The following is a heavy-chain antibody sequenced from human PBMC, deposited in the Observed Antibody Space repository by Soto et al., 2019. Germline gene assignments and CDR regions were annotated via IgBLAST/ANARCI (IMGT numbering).Heavy chain of an antibody. CDR1: GSTFSIYA. D-gene: IGHD6-6*01. CDR3: AFNGRRAARLAPGWFDP. CDR2: IIPIFGTA. Sequence: ASLKVSCKASGSTFSIYAIRWVRQAPGQGLEWMGGIIPIFGTANYAQKFQGRVTITADESTSTAYMELSSLRSEDTAEYYYAFNGRRAARLAPGWFDPWGQGTLVTVSS. V-gene: IGHV1-69*13. J-gene: IGHJ5*02.